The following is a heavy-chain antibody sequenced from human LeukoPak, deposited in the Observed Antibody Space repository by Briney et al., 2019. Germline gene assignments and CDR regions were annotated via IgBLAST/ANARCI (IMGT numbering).Heavy chain of an antibody. CDR2: IYTSGST. CDR3: ARGGDFDY. CDR1: GGSIGRYY. Sequence: SETLSLTCTVSGGSIGRYYRSWIRQPAGQGLEWIGRIYTSGSTHYNPSPKSRVTMSVDTSKNQFSLNLTSVTAADTAVYYCARGGDFDYWGQGTLVTVSS. V-gene: IGHV4-4*07. J-gene: IGHJ4*02. D-gene: IGHD2-15*01.